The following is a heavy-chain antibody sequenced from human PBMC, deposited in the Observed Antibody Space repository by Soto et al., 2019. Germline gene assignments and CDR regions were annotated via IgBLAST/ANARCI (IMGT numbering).Heavy chain of an antibody. CDR3: AKSVGRPSNWFDP. Sequence: PGGSLRLSCAASGFTFSSYGMHWVLQAPGKGLEWVAVISYDGSNKYYADSVKGRFTISRDNSKNTLYLQMNSLRAEDTAVYYCAKSVGRPSNWFDPWGQGTLVTVSS. V-gene: IGHV3-30*18. J-gene: IGHJ5*02. CDR2: ISYDGSNK. CDR1: GFTFSSYG.